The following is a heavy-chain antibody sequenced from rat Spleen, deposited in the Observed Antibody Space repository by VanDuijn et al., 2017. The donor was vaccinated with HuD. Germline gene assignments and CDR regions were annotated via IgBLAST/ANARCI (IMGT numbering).Heavy chain of an antibody. CDR3: ARQTQLQWPYYFDY. V-gene: IGHV2-13*01. CDR2: IWGDGNS. CDR1: GFSLSNYG. D-gene: IGHD1-1*01. Sequence: QVQLKESGPGLVQPSQTLSLTCTVSGFSLSNYGVIWVRQPPGKGLDWMGVIWGDGNSNFNSALKSRLSISRDTSKSQVYLKVNSLQTGDTATYYCARQTQLQWPYYFDYWGQGVMVTVSS. J-gene: IGHJ2*01.